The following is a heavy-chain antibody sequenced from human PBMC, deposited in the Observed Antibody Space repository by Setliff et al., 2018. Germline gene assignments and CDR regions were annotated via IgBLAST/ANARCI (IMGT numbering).Heavy chain of an antibody. Sequence: GSLRLSCATSAVAFSSYGMHWVRQAPGKGLQWVAFIRYDGTTIYYADSVRGRFTISRDNARDSLYLQMNSLRAEDTAVYYCVRDTTSGWMLTNWGQGTLVTVSS. CDR3: VRDTTSGWMLTN. D-gene: IGHD6-25*01. CDR2: IRYDGTTI. CDR1: AVAFSSYG. J-gene: IGHJ4*02. V-gene: IGHV3-30*02.